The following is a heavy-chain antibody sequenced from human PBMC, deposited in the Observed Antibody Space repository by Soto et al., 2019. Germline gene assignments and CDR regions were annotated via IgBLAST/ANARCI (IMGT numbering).Heavy chain of an antibody. CDR2: VFHTGTT. Sequence: QVQLQESGPGLVKPSGTLSLTCAVSGDSVSSPYYWCWVRQPPGKGLEWIGEVFHTGTTSYNPSLMSRVTISMDKSNNQFSLDLSSVTAADTAVYYGARSAGWYAVHSWGPGTLVIVSS. J-gene: IGHJ4*02. CDR3: ARSAGWYAVHS. V-gene: IGHV4-4*02. D-gene: IGHD6-19*01. CDR1: GDSVSSPYY.